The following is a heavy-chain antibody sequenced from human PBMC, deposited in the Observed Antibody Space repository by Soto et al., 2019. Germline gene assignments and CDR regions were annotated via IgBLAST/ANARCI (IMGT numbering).Heavy chain of an antibody. CDR1: GGSISSSSYY. CDR3: ASLYCSGGSCYRHFDY. J-gene: IGHJ4*02. Sequence: SETLSLTCTVSGGSISSSSYYRGWIREPPGKGLEWIGSIYYSGGAYYNPSLKSRVTISVDTSKNQFSLKLSSVTAADTAVYYCASLYCSGGSCYRHFDYWGQGTLVTVSS. V-gene: IGHV4-39*01. D-gene: IGHD2-15*01. CDR2: IYYSGGA.